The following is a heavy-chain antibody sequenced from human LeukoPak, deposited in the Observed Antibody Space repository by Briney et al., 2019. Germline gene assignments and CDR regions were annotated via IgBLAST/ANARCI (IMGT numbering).Heavy chain of an antibody. Sequence: SETLSLTCTVSGGSISSSSYYWGWIRQPPGKGLEWIGSIYYSGITNYNPSLKSRVTMSVDTSKNQCTLKLSSVTTADTAVYYCARVGDYALKDWGQGTLVTVSS. J-gene: IGHJ4*02. D-gene: IGHD3-16*01. V-gene: IGHV4-39*06. CDR1: GGSISSSSYY. CDR3: ARVGDYALKD. CDR2: IYYSGIT.